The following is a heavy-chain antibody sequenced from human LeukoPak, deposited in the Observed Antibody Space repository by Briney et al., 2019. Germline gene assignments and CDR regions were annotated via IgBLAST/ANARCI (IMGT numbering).Heavy chain of an antibody. D-gene: IGHD2-2*01. Sequence: ASVKVSCKASGYTFTGYYMHWVRQAPGQGLEWMGWINPNSGGTNYAQKFQGRVTMTRDTSISTAYMELSRLRSDDTAVYYCARVQLGYCSSTSCYPTFGYWGQGTLVTVSS. CDR3: ARVQLGYCSSTSCYPTFGY. CDR1: GYTFTGYY. CDR2: INPNSGGT. J-gene: IGHJ4*02. V-gene: IGHV1-2*02.